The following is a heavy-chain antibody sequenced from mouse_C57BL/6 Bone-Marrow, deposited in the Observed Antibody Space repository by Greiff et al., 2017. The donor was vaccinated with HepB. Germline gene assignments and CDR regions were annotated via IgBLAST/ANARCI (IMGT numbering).Heavy chain of an antibody. CDR3: AREGTTVVATYVSFDY. J-gene: IGHJ2*01. CDR2: IDPNSGGT. CDR1: GYTFTSYW. D-gene: IGHD1-1*01. V-gene: IGHV1-62-3*01. Sequence: QVQLQQPGAELVKPGASVKLSCKASGYTFTSYWMHWVKQRPGRGLEWIGRIDPNSGGTKYNEKFKGKATLTVDTSSSTAYMELHSLTSEDSAVYFCAREGTTVVATYVSFDYWGQGTTLTVSS.